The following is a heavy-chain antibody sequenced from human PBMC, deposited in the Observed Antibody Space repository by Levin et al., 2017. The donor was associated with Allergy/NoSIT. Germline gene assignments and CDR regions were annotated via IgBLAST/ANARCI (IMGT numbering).Heavy chain of an antibody. CDR3: SRDTSGYSYDY. CDR2: VHYSGST. J-gene: IGHJ4*02. V-gene: IGHV4-59*12. D-gene: IGHD5-18*01. CDR1: GGSISSSY. Sequence: PSETLSLTCTVSGGSISSSYWNWIRQPPGKGLEWIGYVHYSGSTNYHPSLKSRVTMSVDTSKNQISLKLSSVTAADTTVYFCSRDTSGYSYDYWGQGTLVTVSS.